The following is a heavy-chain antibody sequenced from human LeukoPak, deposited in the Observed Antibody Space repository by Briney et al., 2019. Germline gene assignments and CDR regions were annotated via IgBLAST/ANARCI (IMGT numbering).Heavy chain of an antibody. CDR2: ISYDGSNK. V-gene: IGHV3-30*18. CDR1: GFTFSSYG. D-gene: IGHD2-15*01. CDR3: AKVAKSSHFDY. J-gene: IGHJ4*02. Sequence: GGSLRLSYAASGFTFSSYGMHWVRQAPGKGLEWVAVISYDGSNKYYADSVKGRFTISRDNSKNTLYLQMNSLRAEDTAVYYCAKVAKSSHFDYWGQGTLVTVSS.